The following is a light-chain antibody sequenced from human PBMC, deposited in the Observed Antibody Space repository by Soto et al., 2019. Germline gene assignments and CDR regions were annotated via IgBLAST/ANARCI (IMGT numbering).Light chain of an antibody. J-gene: IGLJ3*02. Sequence: QSALTQPASVSGSPGQSITISCTGTTSDGGNHNYVSWYQQHPGKAPKRMIYEVTNRPSGVSNRFSGSKSGNTASLTISGLQAEDEGDYYCSSYTSSSTWVFGGGTKVTVL. CDR2: EVT. CDR1: TSDGGNHNY. V-gene: IGLV2-14*01. CDR3: SSYTSSSTWV.